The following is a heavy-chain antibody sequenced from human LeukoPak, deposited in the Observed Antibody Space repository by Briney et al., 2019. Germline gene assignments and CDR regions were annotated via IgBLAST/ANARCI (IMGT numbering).Heavy chain of an antibody. V-gene: IGHV1-18*01. CDR3: ARRTYSSSSSIFDY. Sequence: ASMKVSCKASGYTFTSYAITWVRQAPGQGLEWLGWISAYNGNTNYAQRLQGRVTMTTDTSTSTAYMELRSLRSDDTAVYYCARRTYSSSSSIFDYWGQGTLVTVSS. D-gene: IGHD6-6*01. CDR1: GYTFTSYA. J-gene: IGHJ4*02. CDR2: ISAYNGNT.